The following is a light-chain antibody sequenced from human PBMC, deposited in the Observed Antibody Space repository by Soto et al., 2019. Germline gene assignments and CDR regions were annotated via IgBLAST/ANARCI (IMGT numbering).Light chain of an antibody. Sequence: EIVLTQSPATLSLSPGERATLSCRASQSVSSYFAWYQQKPGQTPRLLIYDASSRATGTPARFSGSGSGTDSSLTISSLEPKDFAVYYCQQRTNWPRTTFGGGTKVEI. J-gene: IGKJ4*01. V-gene: IGKV3-11*01. CDR1: QSVSSY. CDR3: QQRTNWPRTT. CDR2: DAS.